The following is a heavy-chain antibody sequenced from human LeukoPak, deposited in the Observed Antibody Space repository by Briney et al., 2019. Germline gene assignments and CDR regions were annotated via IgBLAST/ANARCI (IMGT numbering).Heavy chain of an antibody. CDR3: AKEIYGDSTGGRFQH. D-gene: IGHD4-17*01. V-gene: IGHV3-21*04. Sequence: GGSLRLSCAASGFTFSSYNMNWVRQAPGKGLEWVSSITTSSIYIYYADSVKGRFTISRDNAKNTLYLQMNSLRAEDTAVYYCAKEIYGDSTGGRFQHWGQGTLVTVSS. J-gene: IGHJ1*01. CDR2: ITTSSIYI. CDR1: GFTFSSYN.